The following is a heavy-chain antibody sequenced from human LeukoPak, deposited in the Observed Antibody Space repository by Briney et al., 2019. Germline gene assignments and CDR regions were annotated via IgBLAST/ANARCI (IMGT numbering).Heavy chain of an antibody. CDR3: VRQAQEDY. CDR2: ISWDGSDA. V-gene: IGHV3-30*03. CDR1: GFNFNTYG. D-gene: IGHD6-25*01. J-gene: IGHJ4*02. Sequence: PGESLRLSCVASGFNFNTYGMHWVRQVPDKGLEWVAVISWDGSDAHFADSVKGRFTISRNNSRSTLYLQMNNLRTEDTAVYYCVRQAQEDYWGQGTLVTVSS.